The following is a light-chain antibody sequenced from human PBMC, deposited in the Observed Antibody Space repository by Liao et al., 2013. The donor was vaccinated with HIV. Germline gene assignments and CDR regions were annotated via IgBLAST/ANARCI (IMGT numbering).Light chain of an antibody. Sequence: SYELTQPPSVSVSPGQTATITCSGDTLDDKYAFWYQQRPGQSPVLVMYEDSQRPSGIPERFSGSNSGNTATLTISRVEAGDEADYYCQVWESTTDWVFGGGTSLTVL. J-gene: IGLJ3*02. V-gene: IGLV3-1*01. CDR1: TLDDKY. CDR2: EDS. CDR3: QVWESTTDWV.